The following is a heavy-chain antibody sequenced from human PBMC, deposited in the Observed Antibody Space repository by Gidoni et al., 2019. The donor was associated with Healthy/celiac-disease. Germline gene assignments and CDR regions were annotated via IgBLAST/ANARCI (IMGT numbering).Heavy chain of an antibody. CDR1: GGSFSGYY. V-gene: IGHV4-34*01. Sequence: QVQLQQWGAGLLKPSATLSRTCAVYGGSFSGYYWSWIRQPPGKGLEWIGEINHSGSTNYNPSLKSRVTISVDTSKNQFSLKRSSVTAADTAVYYCARGWFYGLGSLFDYWGQGTLVTVSS. CDR2: INHSGST. D-gene: IGHD3-10*01. CDR3: ARGWFYGLGSLFDY. J-gene: IGHJ4*02.